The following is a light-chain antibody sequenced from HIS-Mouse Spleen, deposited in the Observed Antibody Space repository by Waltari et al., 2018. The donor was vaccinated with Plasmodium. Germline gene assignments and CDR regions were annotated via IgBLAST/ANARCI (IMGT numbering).Light chain of an antibody. V-gene: IGLV3-25*03. Sequence: SYELTQPPSVAVSPGQTARITCSGEALPKKYAYWYQQKSGQAPVLVIYEDSKRPSGIPERFSGSSSGTTVTLTISGVQAEDEADYYCQSADSSGTYVFGTGTKVTVL. CDR2: EDS. J-gene: IGLJ1*01. CDR3: QSADSSGTYV. CDR1: ALPKKY.